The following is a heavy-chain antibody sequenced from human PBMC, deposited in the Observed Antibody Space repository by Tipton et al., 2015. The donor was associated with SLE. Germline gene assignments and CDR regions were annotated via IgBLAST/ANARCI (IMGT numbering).Heavy chain of an antibody. J-gene: IGHJ4*02. Sequence: LRLSCTVSGGSVSSDNYYWSWVRQHPGKGLEWIGYIHYSGTTYYNPSLKSRVSISLDTSENQFSLKLSSVTAADTAVYYCARDPYNGEGYWGQGTLVTVSS. V-gene: IGHV4-31*02. CDR3: ARDPYNGEGY. CDR2: IHYSGTT. CDR1: GGSVSSDNYY. D-gene: IGHD1-1*01.